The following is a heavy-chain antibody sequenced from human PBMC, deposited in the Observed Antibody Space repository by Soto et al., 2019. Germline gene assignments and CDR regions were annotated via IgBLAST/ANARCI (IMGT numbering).Heavy chain of an antibody. Sequence: PGGSLRLSCTASGFTFGDYAMSWVRQAPGKGLEWVGFIRSKAYGGTTEYAASVKGRFTISRDDSKSIAYLQMNSLKTEDTAVYYCTIGYDILTGLDYWGQGTLVTSPQ. V-gene: IGHV3-49*04. CDR2: IRSKAYGGTT. J-gene: IGHJ4*02. CDR3: TIGYDILTGLDY. CDR1: GFTFGDYA. D-gene: IGHD3-9*01.